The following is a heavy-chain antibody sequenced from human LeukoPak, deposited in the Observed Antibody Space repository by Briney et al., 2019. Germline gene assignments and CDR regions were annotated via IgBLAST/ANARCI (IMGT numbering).Heavy chain of an antibody. CDR2: IKSKTDGGTT. D-gene: IGHD3-22*01. Sequence: TGGSLRLSCAPSRYHLSNAWMRWLRQAPGKGLEWVGRIKSKTDGGTTDYAEPVEGRFTISREDSKNTLYLQMNSLKTEEEAGLYCTILTVIVVHKDYWGWGTLVTVSA. CDR1: RYHLSNAW. V-gene: IGHV3-15*01. J-gene: IGHJ4*02. CDR3: TILTVIVVHKDY.